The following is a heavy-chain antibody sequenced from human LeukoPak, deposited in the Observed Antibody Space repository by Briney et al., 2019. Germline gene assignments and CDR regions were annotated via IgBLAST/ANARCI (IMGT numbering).Heavy chain of an antibody. Sequence: SETLSLTCTVSGGSISSYYWSWIRQPPGKGLEWIGYIYYSGSTNYNPSLKSRVTISVDRSKNQFSLKLSSVTAADTAVYYCARVAGLVYFDYWGQGTLVTVSS. CDR3: ARVAGLVYFDY. CDR1: GGSISSYY. J-gene: IGHJ4*02. D-gene: IGHD6-19*01. CDR2: IYYSGST. V-gene: IGHV4-59*01.